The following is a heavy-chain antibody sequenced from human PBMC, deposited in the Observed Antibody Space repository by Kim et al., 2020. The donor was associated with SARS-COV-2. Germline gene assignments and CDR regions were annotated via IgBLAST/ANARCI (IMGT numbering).Heavy chain of an antibody. CDR2: GNT. J-gene: IGHJ3*02. Sequence: GNTYYNPAPKSRISISTDTSKTHFSLTLTSVTTADTAVYYCATAAGDAFDIWGQGTMVTVSS. V-gene: IGHV4-30-2*05. CDR3: ATAAGDAFDI. D-gene: IGHD6-13*01.